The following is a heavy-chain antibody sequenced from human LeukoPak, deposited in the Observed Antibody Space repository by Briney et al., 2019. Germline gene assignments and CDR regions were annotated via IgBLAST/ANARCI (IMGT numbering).Heavy chain of an antibody. CDR3: ARTDWGDYANSDY. J-gene: IGHJ4*02. CDR2: FYYSGST. D-gene: IGHD4-17*01. Sequence: SETLSLTCTVSGGSTSSSSYYWGWIRQPPGKGLEWIGSFYYSGSTYYKPSLKSRVTISVHTSKNQFSLKLSSVTAADTAVYYCARTDWGDYANSDYWGQGALVTVSS. CDR1: GGSTSSSSYY. V-gene: IGHV4-39*07.